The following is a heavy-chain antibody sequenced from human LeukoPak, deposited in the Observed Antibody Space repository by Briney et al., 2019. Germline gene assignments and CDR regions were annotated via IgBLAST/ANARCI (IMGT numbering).Heavy chain of an antibody. V-gene: IGHV3-23*01. Sequence: GGSLRLSCAASGFTFSGYVMTWVRQPPGKGLQWVADISGSGGSTYYADSVKGRFSISRDNSKNTLHLQLDSLRVEDTAVYYCTRDHITSWQIDFWGQGTMVTVSS. CDR3: TRDHITSWQIDF. CDR1: GFTFSGYV. D-gene: IGHD2-2*01. CDR2: ISGSGGST. J-gene: IGHJ4*02.